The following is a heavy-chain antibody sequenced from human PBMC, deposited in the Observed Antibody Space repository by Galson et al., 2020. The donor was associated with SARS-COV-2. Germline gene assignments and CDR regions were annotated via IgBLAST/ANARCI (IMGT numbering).Heavy chain of an antibody. Sequence: SETLSLTCTVSGGSISSSSYYWGWIRQPPGKGLEWIGSIYYSGSTYYNPSLKSRVTISVDTSKNQFSLKLSSVTAADTAVYYCARHITLQSWRNGWYGGSDYFDYWGQGTLVTVSS. CDR2: IYYSGST. V-gene: IGHV4-39*01. J-gene: IGHJ4*02. CDR3: ARHITLQSWRNGWYGGSDYFDY. D-gene: IGHD6-19*01. CDR1: GGSISSSSYY.